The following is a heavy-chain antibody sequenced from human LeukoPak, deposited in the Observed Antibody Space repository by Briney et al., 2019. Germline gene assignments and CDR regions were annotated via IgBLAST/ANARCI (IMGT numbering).Heavy chain of an antibody. CDR1: GFTFSSYS. CDR2: ISSSSSYI. J-gene: IGHJ6*03. CDR3: GGENLYSSSGPYMDV. V-gene: IGHV3-21*01. Sequence: GGSLRLSCAASGFTFSSYSMNWVRQAPGKGLEWVSSISSSSSYIYYADSVKGRFTISRDNAKNSLYLQMNSLRAEDTAVYYCGGENLYSSSGPYMDVWGKGPTVPASS. D-gene: IGHD6-13*01.